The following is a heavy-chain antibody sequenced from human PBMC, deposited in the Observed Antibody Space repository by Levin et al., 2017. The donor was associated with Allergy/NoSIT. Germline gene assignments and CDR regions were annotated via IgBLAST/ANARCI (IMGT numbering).Heavy chain of an antibody. CDR1: GYTFTSHY. CDR2: VNPSVGTT. CDR3: ARDMPLSMLTSSWFDY. D-gene: IGHD2/OR15-2a*01. J-gene: IGHJ5*01. Sequence: GESLKISCKASGYTFTSHYMHWVRQAPGQGLEWVGVVNPSVGTTSYAQKFQGRVTLTRDTSTSTIYMELSSLKSEDTAVYYCARDMPLSMLTSSWFDYWGQGTPVTVSS. V-gene: IGHV1-46*01.